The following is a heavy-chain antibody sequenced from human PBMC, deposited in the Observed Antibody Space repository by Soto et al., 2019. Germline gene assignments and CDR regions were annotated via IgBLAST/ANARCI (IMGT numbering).Heavy chain of an antibody. V-gene: IGHV4-59*01. CDR3: ARVPSGYDPNWFAP. D-gene: IGHD5-12*01. J-gene: IGHJ5*02. CDR1: GDSISSYY. Sequence: PSETLSLTCTAFGDSISSYYWSWIRQPPGNGLEWIGHIHYTGSTNYNPSLKSRVTTSVDTSKNHFSLKLSSVTAADTAVYYCARVPSGYDPNWFAPWGQGTLVTVSS. CDR2: IHYTGST.